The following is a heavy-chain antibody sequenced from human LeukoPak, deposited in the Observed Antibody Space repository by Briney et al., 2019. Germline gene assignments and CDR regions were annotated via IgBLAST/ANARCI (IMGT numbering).Heavy chain of an antibody. Sequence: PGGSLRLSCAASGFTFDDYAMHWVRQAPGKGLEWVSGFSWNSGSIGYADSVKGRFTISRDNAKNSLYLQMNSLRAEDTAVYYCAREGHDSISWYWDYWGQGTLVTVSS. V-gene: IGHV3-9*01. CDR1: GFTFDDYA. J-gene: IGHJ4*02. CDR3: AREGHDSISWYWDY. D-gene: IGHD6-13*01. CDR2: FSWNSGSI.